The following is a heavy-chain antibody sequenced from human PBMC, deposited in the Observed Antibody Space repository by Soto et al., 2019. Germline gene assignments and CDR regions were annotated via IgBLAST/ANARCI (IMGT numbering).Heavy chain of an antibody. CDR2: ISKGGSNL. CDR1: GVTLSSYA. CDR3: AREVEYTSAFGISSSFDY. J-gene: IGHJ4*02. Sequence: GGXLRLSCAAAGVTLSSYAIHWVRQAPGKGLEWVTVISKGGSNLYFADSVKGRFTISRDNSKNTLYLQMNSLRSEDTAVYYCAREVEYTSAFGISSSFDYWGQGTLVTVSS. V-gene: IGHV3-30-3*01. D-gene: IGHD6-19*01.